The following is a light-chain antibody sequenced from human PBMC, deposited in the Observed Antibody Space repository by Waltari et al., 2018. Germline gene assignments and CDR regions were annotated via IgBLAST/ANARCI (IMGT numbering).Light chain of an antibody. J-gene: IGKJ4*01. CDR3: QQDSNWPLT. Sequence: EIVLTQSPATLSLSPGERATLSCRASQSVSSSLAWYQQKPGQAPRLLIYGESSRATGIPDRCSGSGSGTDFTLNISSLEPEDFAVYYCQQDSNWPLTFGGGTKVEI. V-gene: IGKV3D-20*02. CDR2: GES. CDR1: QSVSSS.